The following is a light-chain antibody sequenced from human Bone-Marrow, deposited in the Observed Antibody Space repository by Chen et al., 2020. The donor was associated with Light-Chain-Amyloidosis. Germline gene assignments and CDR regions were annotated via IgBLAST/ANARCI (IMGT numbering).Light chain of an antibody. Sequence: VLTEPPSACPAPALQVTTSCSGSNSNIGINYVSWYQQLPGTSPKLLIYENNQRPSEIPDRFSGSKAGTSATLGVAGLQTGDEAEYYCATWDSSLTVLMFGGGTKLTVL. J-gene: IGLJ3*02. CDR2: ENN. CDR1: NSNIGINY. CDR3: ATWDSSLTVLM. V-gene: IGLV1-51*02.